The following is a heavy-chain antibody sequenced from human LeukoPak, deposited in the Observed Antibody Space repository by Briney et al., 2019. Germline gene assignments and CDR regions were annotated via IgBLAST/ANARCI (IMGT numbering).Heavy chain of an antibody. CDR2: IKQDGSEK. V-gene: IGHV3-7*03. CDR3: ARSLGVDTNRAFDI. CDR1: GFTFSSYW. Sequence: PGGSLRLSCAASGFTFSSYWMSWVRQAPGKGLEWVANIKQDGSEKYYVDSVKGRFTISRDNAKNSLYLQMNSLRAEDTAVYYCARSLGVDTNRAFDIWGRGTMVTVSS. J-gene: IGHJ3*02. D-gene: IGHD5-18*01.